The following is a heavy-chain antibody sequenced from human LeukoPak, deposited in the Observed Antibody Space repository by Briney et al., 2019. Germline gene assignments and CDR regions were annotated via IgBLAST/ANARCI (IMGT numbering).Heavy chain of an antibody. CDR2: IYYSGST. CDR3: ARGHLRFPLDY. Sequence: PSETLSLTCTVSGGSITSGGYYWSWIRQHPGKGLEWIGYIYYSGSTYYNPSLKSRVTISVDTSKNRFSLKLSSVTAADTAVYYCARGHLRFPLDYWGQGTLVTVSS. V-gene: IGHV4-31*03. CDR1: GGSITSGGYY. J-gene: IGHJ4*02.